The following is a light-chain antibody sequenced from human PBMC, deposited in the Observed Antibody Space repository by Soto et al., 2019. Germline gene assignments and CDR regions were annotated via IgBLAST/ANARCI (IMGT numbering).Light chain of an antibody. J-gene: IGLJ3*02. CDR3: CSYAGFYTLV. CDR1: SSDVGGYNY. CDR2: EVS. V-gene: IGLV2-11*01. Sequence: QSVLTQPASVSGSPGQSITISCTGTSSDVGGYNYVSWYQQHPGKAPKLMIYEVSNRPSGVPDRFSGSKSGNTASLTISGLQAEDESQYYCCSYAGFYTLVFGGGTKVTVL.